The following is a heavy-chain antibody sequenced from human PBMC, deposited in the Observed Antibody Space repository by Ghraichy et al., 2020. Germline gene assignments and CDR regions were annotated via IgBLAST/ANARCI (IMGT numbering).Heavy chain of an antibody. J-gene: IGHJ6*03. CDR2: IYYSGST. Sequence: SETLSLTCTVSGGSISSYYWSWIRQPPGKGLEWIGYIYYSGSTNYNPSLKSRVTISVDTSKNQFSLKLSSVTAADTAVYYCARGGYYYYYMDVWGKGTTVTVSS. CDR1: GGSISSYY. V-gene: IGHV4-59*01. CDR3: ARGGYYYYYMDV.